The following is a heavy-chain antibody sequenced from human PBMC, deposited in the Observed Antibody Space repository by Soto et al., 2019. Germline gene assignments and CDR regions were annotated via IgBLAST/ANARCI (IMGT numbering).Heavy chain of an antibody. CDR1: GYSFTAYC. CDR3: ARSSGTYSDFDS. J-gene: IGHJ4*01. D-gene: IGHD1-26*01. CDR2: INPNSGGT. Sequence: ASVKVSCKASGYSFTAYCVHWVRQAPGQGLEWMGWINPNSGGTNYAQRFQGRVAMTTDTSTNTAYTELNSLKSDDTALYFCARSSGTYSDFDSWGQGTQVPVSS. V-gene: IGHV1-2*02.